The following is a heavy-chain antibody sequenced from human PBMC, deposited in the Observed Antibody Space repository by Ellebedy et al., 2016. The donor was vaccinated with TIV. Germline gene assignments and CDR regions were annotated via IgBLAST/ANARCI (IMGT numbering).Heavy chain of an antibody. Sequence: MPSETLSLTCSVSGSSISSGYYWGWIRQPPGRGLEWIGSMFHSGSTYYSPSLKSRVTISVDTSKNQFSFKLNSVTAADTAVYYCAREARIAVAGTAGFDYWGQGTLVTVSS. CDR1: GSSISSGYY. CDR2: MFHSGST. J-gene: IGHJ4*02. CDR3: AREARIAVAGTAGFDY. V-gene: IGHV4-38-2*02. D-gene: IGHD6-19*01.